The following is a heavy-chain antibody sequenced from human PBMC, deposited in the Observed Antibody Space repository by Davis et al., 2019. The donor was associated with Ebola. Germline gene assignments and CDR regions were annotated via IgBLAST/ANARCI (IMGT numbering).Heavy chain of an antibody. Sequence: GESLKISCASSGFTFSCYAMSWVRQAPGKGLEWVSAISGSGGGTYYADSVKGRFIISRDNSKNTLYLQMNSLRDEDTAVYLCARDMEGSWTYWGGAFDIWGQGTMVSVSS. D-gene: IGHD1-26*01. CDR2: ISGSGGGT. V-gene: IGHV3-23*01. J-gene: IGHJ3*02. CDR3: ARDMEGSWTYWGGAFDI. CDR1: GFTFSCYA.